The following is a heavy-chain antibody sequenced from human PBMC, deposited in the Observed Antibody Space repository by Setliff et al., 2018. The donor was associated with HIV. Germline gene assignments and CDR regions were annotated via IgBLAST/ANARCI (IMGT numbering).Heavy chain of an antibody. Sequence: ESLKISCEGSRYNFTNYWIGWVRQMPGKGLEWMGIVYPGDSDTRYRPSFRGQFTISADKSITTAYLQWSSLKASDTAMYYCARRRTSGSLLDASDIWGQGTMVTVSS. V-gene: IGHV5-51*01. CDR1: RYNFTNYW. CDR3: ARRRTSGSLLDASDI. J-gene: IGHJ3*02. D-gene: IGHD1-26*01. CDR2: VYPGDSDT.